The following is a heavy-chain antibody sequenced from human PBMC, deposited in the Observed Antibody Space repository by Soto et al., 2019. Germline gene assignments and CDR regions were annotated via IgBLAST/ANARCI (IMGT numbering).Heavy chain of an antibody. CDR1: GFSLSTSGVG. Sequence: QITLKESGPTLVKPTQTLTLTCTFSGFSLSTSGVGVGWIRQPPGKALEWLALIYWDDDKRYSPSLKSRLTITQDTSKNRVVRTMTNMHPVYTATYYCAHRHGGSRGVDYWGKGTMVTFSS. CDR2: IYWDDDK. CDR3: AHRHGGSRGVDY. V-gene: IGHV2-5*02. D-gene: IGHD6-25*01. J-gene: IGHJ4*02.